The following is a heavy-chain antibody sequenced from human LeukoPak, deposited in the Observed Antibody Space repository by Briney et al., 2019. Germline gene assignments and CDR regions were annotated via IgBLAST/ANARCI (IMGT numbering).Heavy chain of an antibody. CDR3: AKSYDNGWYVCDY. Sequence: GGSLRLSCAASGFTFSNFAMNWVRQAPGKGLEWVAFISYDGSIKSYADSVKDRFAVSRDNSKNTLYLQMNSLRPEDTAFYYCAKSYDNGWYVCDYWGQGTLVTVFS. D-gene: IGHD6-19*01. V-gene: IGHV3-30*09. CDR1: GFTFSNFA. CDR2: ISYDGSIK. J-gene: IGHJ4*02.